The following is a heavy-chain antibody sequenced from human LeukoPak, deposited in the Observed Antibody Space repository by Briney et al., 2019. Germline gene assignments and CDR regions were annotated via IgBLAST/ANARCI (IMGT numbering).Heavy chain of an antibody. Sequence: SETLSLTCAVSGGSISSSNWWSWVRQPPGKGLEWIGSIYYSGSTYYNPSLKSRVTISVDTSKNQFSLKLSSVTAADTAVYYCARVCPCSRGAFDIWGQGTMVTVSS. CDR2: IYYSGST. J-gene: IGHJ3*02. CDR1: GGSISSSNW. CDR3: ARVCPCSRGAFDI. D-gene: IGHD2-15*01. V-gene: IGHV4-4*02.